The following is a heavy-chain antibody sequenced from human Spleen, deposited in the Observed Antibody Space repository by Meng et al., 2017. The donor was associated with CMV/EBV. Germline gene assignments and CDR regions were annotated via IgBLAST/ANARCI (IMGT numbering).Heavy chain of an antibody. CDR2: ISSSGTII. J-gene: IGHJ4*02. Sequence: LSLTCAASGFTFGDYYMSWIRQAPGKGLEWVSYISSSGTIITYADSVEGRFTISRDNAKNSLDLQMTSLRVEDTAVYYCATGRYYFGYWGPGILVTVSS. CDR3: ATGRYYFGY. CDR1: GFTFGDYY. V-gene: IGHV3-11*01.